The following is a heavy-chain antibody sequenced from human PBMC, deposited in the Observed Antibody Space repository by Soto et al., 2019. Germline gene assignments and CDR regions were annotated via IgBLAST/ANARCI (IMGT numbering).Heavy chain of an antibody. D-gene: IGHD3-3*01. Sequence: ASVQVSCKASGYTFTSCGISLVRQAPGQGLERMGWISAYNGNTNYAQKLQGRVTMTTDTSTSTAYMELRSLRSDDTAVYYCARDVFKIFGVVTPNDAFDIWVQGKMDTVS. J-gene: IGHJ3*02. CDR3: ARDVFKIFGVVTPNDAFDI. CDR2: ISAYNGNT. CDR1: GYTFTSCG. V-gene: IGHV1-18*01.